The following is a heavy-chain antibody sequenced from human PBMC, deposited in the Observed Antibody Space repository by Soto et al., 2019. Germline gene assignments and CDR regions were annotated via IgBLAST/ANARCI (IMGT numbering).Heavy chain of an antibody. D-gene: IGHD3-22*01. Sequence: FAGYWITWVRQKPGKGLEWMGRIDPSDSQTYYSPSFRGHVTISVTKSITTVFLQWSSLRASDTAMYYCARQIYDSDTGPNFQYYFDSWGQGTPVTVSS. CDR3: ARQIYDSDTGPNFQYYFDS. CDR2: IDPSDSQT. CDR1: FAGYW. J-gene: IGHJ4*02. V-gene: IGHV5-10-1*01.